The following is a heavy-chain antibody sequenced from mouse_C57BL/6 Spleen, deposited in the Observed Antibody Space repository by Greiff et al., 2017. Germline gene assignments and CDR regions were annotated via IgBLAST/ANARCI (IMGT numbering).Heavy chain of an antibody. Sequence: EVQLQQSGPELVKPGDSVKISCKASGYSFTGYFMNWVMQSHGKSLEWIGRINPYNGDTFYNQKFKGKATLTVDKSSSTAHMELRSLTSEDSAVYYCARGGYYGFYAMDYWGQGTSVTVSS. V-gene: IGHV1-20*01. D-gene: IGHD1-1*01. CDR3: ARGGYYGFYAMDY. J-gene: IGHJ4*01. CDR1: GYSFTGYF. CDR2: INPYNGDT.